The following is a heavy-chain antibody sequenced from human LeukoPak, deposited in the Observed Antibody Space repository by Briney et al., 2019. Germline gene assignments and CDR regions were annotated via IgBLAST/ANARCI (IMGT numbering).Heavy chain of an antibody. CDR1: GGSISSYY. V-gene: IGHV4-59*01. Sequence: PSETLSPTCTVSGGSISSYYWSWIRQPPGKGLEWIGYIYYSGSTNYNPSLKSRVTISVDTSKNQFSLKLSSVTAADTAVYYCARGLMAVAGTWGQGTLVTVSS. CDR3: ARGLMAVAGT. J-gene: IGHJ4*02. D-gene: IGHD6-19*01. CDR2: IYYSGST.